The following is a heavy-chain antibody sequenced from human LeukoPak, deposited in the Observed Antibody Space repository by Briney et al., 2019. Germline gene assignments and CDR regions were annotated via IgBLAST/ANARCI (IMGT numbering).Heavy chain of an antibody. J-gene: IGHJ4*02. V-gene: IGHV3-11*01. Sequence: GGSLRLSCAASGFTFSDYYMRWLRQAPGKGLEGVSYISSSGSTIYYAHDVKGRFTIPRDNAKNSRYLQMNSLRAEDTAVYYWARDGYSSSFDYWGQGTLVTVSS. D-gene: IGHD6-13*01. CDR2: ISSSGSTI. CDR1: GFTFSDYY. CDR3: ARDGYSSSFDY.